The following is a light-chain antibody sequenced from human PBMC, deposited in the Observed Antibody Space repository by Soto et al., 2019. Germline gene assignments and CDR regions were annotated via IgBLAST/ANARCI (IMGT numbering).Light chain of an antibody. Sequence: EIVLTQSSGTLSPSPGERATLSCRASQSVSSSYLAWYQQKPGQAPRLLIYGASSRATGIPDRFSGSGSGTDFTLTISRLEPEDFAVYYCQQYCSSPQTFGQGTKVDIK. V-gene: IGKV3-20*01. CDR3: QQYCSSPQT. CDR1: QSVSSSY. J-gene: IGKJ1*01. CDR2: GAS.